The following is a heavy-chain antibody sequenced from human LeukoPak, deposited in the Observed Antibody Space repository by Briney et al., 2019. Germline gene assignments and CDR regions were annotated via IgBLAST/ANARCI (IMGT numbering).Heavy chain of an antibody. CDR2: TSYDGNKK. D-gene: IGHD4-23*01. CDR1: GFTLTYYA. V-gene: IGHV3-30*15. J-gene: IGHJ4*02. Sequence: GRSLRLSCAASGFTLTYYAMHWVRQAPGKGLEWVAVTSYDGNKKYYADSVKGRFTISRDSSKNTLYLQMSSLRAEDTAVYYCARSSYDYGGIEGPFDYWGQGTLVTVSS. CDR3: ARSSYDYGGIEGPFDY.